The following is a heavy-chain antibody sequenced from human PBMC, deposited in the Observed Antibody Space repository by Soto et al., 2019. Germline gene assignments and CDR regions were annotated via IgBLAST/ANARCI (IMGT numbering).Heavy chain of an antibody. D-gene: IGHD3-22*01. Sequence: PGESLKISCKGSGYSFTSYWIGWVRQMPGKGLEWMGIIYPGDSDTRYSPSFQGQVTISADKSISTAYLQWSSLKASDTAMYYCARVLSYYYDSSGYYYAFDIWGQGTMVTVSS. CDR2: IYPGDSDT. CDR1: GYSFTSYW. J-gene: IGHJ3*02. V-gene: IGHV5-51*01. CDR3: ARVLSYYYDSSGYYYAFDI.